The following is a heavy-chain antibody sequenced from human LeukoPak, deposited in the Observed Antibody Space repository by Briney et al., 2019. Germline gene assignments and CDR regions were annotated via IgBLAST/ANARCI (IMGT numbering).Heavy chain of an antibody. J-gene: IGHJ6*02. CDR2: ISYDGGNK. V-gene: IGHV3-30-3*01. D-gene: IGHD4-17*01. CDR1: GFTFSSYA. Sequence: GGSLRLSCAASGFTFSSYAMHWVRQAPGKGLEWVAVISYDGGNKYYADSVKGRFTISRDNSKNTLYLQMNSLRAEDTAVYYCARDQTPTVTSPYYYYGMDVWGQGTTVTVSS. CDR3: ARDQTPTVTSPYYYYGMDV.